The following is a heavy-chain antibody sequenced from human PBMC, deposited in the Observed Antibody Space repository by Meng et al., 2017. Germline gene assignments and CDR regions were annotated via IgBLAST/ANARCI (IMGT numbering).Heavy chain of an antibody. D-gene: IGHD3-16*01. Sequence: VPLPQPGPGLGRPSDTLPPPCTVSGDSVTGGSHYWSWIRQPPGKGLEWITYIDYSGSTSYNPSLRSRVTISVATSNNQFSLKLSSVTAADTSVFYCARTRGDYYFDYWGQGTLVTVSS. CDR2: IDYSGST. J-gene: IGHJ4*02. CDR3: ARTRGDYYFDY. V-gene: IGHV4-61*01. CDR1: GDSVTGGSHY.